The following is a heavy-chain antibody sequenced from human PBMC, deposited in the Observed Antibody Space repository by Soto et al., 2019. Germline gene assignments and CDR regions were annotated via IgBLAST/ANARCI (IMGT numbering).Heavy chain of an antibody. Sequence: SETLSLTCDVSGGSLSGYSWNWIRQPPGKGLEWIGEINHRGTTVYNPSLKSRLTMSADSSKNQFSLKLKSVTSADAALYYCARRFLDWPNHFYFDYWGQGTLVTVSS. CDR1: GGSLSGYS. V-gene: IGHV4-34*01. D-gene: IGHD3-3*01. CDR3: ARRFLDWPNHFYFDY. J-gene: IGHJ4*02. CDR2: INHRGTT.